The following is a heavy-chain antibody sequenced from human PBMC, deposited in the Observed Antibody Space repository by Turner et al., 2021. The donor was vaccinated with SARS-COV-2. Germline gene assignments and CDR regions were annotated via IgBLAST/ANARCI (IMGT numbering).Heavy chain of an antibody. CDR2: ISGIVGST. CDR1: GFTFSRDA. Sequence: EVQLLESGGGLVKPGGSLSVSSAAYGFTFSRDAMSWVRQAPGKGLEWVLAISGIVGSTYYADSVKGRFTISRDNSKNTLYLQMNSLRAEDTAVYYCAKDHGIAVAGTWEYFDLWGRGTLVTVSS. V-gene: IGHV3-23*01. J-gene: IGHJ2*01. D-gene: IGHD6-19*01. CDR3: AKDHGIAVAGTWEYFDL.